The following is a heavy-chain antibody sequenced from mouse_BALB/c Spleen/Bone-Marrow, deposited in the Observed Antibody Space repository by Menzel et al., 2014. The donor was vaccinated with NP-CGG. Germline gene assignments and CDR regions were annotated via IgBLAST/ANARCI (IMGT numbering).Heavy chain of an antibody. Sequence: LKESGSELVRPGASVKLSCKASGYTFXSYLIHWVKQRPGQGLEWIGNIYPGSGSTNYDEKFKSKATLTVDTSSSTAYMQLSSLTSEDSAVYYCTRTYGNYPAWFAYWGQGTLVTVSA. D-gene: IGHD2-1*01. CDR1: GYTFXSYL. J-gene: IGHJ3*01. CDR2: IYPGSGST. CDR3: TRTYGNYPAWFAY. V-gene: IGHV1S22*01.